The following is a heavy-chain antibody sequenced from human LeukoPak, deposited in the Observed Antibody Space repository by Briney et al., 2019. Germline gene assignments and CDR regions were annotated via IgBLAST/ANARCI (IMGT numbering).Heavy chain of an antibody. CDR2: ISGSGGST. J-gene: IGHJ4*02. V-gene: IGHV3-23*01. Sequence: LAGGSLRLSCAASGFTFSSYAMSWVRQAQGKGLGWVSAISGSGGSTYYADSVKGRFTISRDNSKNTLYLQMNSLRAEDTAVYYCAKAPGYCSSTSCYWFDYWGQGTLVTVSS. D-gene: IGHD2-2*01. CDR3: AKAPGYCSSTSCYWFDY. CDR1: GFTFSSYA.